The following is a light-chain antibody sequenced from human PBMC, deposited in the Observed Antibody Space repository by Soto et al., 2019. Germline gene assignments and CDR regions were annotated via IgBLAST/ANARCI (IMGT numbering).Light chain of an antibody. CDR1: QSVSSSY. V-gene: IGKV3-20*01. CDR2: GAS. Sequence: EIVLTQSPGTLSLSPGERATLSCRASQSVSSSYLAWYQQKPGQAPRLLIYGASSRATGIPDRFSGSGSGTDFTLTISRLEPEDFAVYYCQQYGRSPTTFTFGPGTKVDIK. J-gene: IGKJ3*01. CDR3: QQYGRSPTTFT.